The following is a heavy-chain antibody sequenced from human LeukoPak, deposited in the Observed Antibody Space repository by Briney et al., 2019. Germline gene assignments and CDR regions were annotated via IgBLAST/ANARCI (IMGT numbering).Heavy chain of an antibody. J-gene: IGHJ3*02. CDR2: IYTSGST. CDR1: GGSLSGYY. CDR3: AVLIAAAGIELDGAFDI. V-gene: IGHV4-59*10. Sequence: PSETLSLTCAVYGGSLSGYYWSWIRQPAGKGLEWIGRIYTSGSTNYNPSLKSRVTMSVDTSKSQFSLKLSSVTAADTAVYYCAVLIAAAGIELDGAFDIWGQGTMVTVSS. D-gene: IGHD6-13*01.